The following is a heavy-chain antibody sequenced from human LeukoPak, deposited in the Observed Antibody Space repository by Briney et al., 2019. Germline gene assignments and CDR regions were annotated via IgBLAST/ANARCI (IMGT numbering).Heavy chain of an antibody. V-gene: IGHV5-51*01. J-gene: IGHJ5*02. CDR3: ATWSSGWYRNWFDP. D-gene: IGHD6-19*01. CDR2: IYPGDSDT. Sequence: GESLKISFKGSGYSFTSYWIGWVRRMPGKGREWMGIIYPGDSDTRYSPSFQGQVTISADKSITTAYLQWSSLKASDTAMYYCATWSSGWYRNWFDPWGQGTLVTVSS. CDR1: GYSFTSYW.